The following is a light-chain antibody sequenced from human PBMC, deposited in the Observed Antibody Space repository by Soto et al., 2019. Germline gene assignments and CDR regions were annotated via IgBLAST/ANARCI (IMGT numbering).Light chain of an antibody. CDR2: EVN. CDR1: SSDVGNYNL. CDR3: CSIGRNSNWV. Sequence: QSALTQPASVSGSPGQSITISCTGTSSDVGNYNLVSWYQKHPGKAPKLMIYEVNKRPSGVSNRFSGSKSGNTASLTISGVPGEGGAYYYFCSIGRNSNWVFGGGTKVTVL. V-gene: IGLV2-23*02. J-gene: IGLJ3*02.